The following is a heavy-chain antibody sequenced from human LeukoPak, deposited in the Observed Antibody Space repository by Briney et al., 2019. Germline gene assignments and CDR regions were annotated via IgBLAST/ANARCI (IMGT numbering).Heavy chain of an antibody. V-gene: IGHV6-1*01. J-gene: IGHJ5*02. CDR2: TYYRSTWYN. CDR1: GDSVSSNSVT. Sequence: SQTLSLTCAISGDSVSSNSVTWNWIRQSPSRGLEWLGRTYYRSTWYNDYAVSVRGRITVNPNTSKNQFSLHLNSVTSEDTAVYYCARRLTQYDCFDPWGQGILVTVSS. CDR3: ARRLTQYDCFDP. D-gene: IGHD2-2*01.